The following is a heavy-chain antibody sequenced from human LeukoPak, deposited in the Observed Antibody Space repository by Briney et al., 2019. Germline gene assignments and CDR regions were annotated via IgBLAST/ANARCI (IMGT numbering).Heavy chain of an antibody. J-gene: IGHJ3*02. CDR2: IYRAGET. CDR3: AREMSGSNDAFDI. Sequence: GGSLRLSCVASGFTLNNYDMHWVRQATGEGLEWVSIIYRAGETYYPGSVKGRFTISRENAKNSLYLQMNSLGAGDTAVYYCAREMSGSNDAFDIWGQGTMVTVSS. CDR1: GFTLNNYD. D-gene: IGHD3-10*01. V-gene: IGHV3-13*01.